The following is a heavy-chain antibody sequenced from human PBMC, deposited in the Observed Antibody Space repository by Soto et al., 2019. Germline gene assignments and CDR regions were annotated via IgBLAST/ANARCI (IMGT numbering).Heavy chain of an antibody. CDR1: GYTFPDYG. Sequence: ASVKVSCKASGYTFPDYGIHWVRQAPGQGLEWMGWINTYNGNTYYTLNLQGRVTMTRDTSTSTAYMDLRSLRFDDTALYYCARDRDDSSWSTAEKFQHWGQGTLVTVSS. CDR2: INTYNGNT. D-gene: IGHD3-22*01. CDR3: ARDRDDSSWSTAEKFQH. V-gene: IGHV1-18*01. J-gene: IGHJ1*01.